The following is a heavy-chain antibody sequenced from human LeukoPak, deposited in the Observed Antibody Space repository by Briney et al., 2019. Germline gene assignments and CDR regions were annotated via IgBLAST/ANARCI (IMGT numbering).Heavy chain of an antibody. V-gene: IGHV3-9*01. CDR3: AKGKWYSGTYHFDY. D-gene: IGHD1-26*01. J-gene: IGHJ4*02. Sequence: HPGGSLRLSCAASGFTFNDYAMHWVRQAPGKGLEWVSGISWNSDTIGYADSVKGRFTISRDNAKNSLYLQMNSLRAEDTALYYCAKGKWYSGTYHFDYWGQGTLVTVSS. CDR2: ISWNSDTI. CDR1: GFTFNDYA.